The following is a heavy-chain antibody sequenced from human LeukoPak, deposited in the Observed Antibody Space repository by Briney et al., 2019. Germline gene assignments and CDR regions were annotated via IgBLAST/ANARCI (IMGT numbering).Heavy chain of an antibody. D-gene: IGHD3-22*01. CDR2: ISDSGDST. V-gene: IGHV3-23*01. J-gene: IGHJ4*02. CDR1: GFTFSIYG. CDR3: AVHNSGFCY. Sequence: GGTLRLSCAVSGFTFSIYGMGWVRQAPGKGLEWVSAISDSGDSTYYADSVKGRFTISRDNSKNTLYLQMNSLRAEDTAVYYCAVHNSGFCYWGQGTQVTVSS.